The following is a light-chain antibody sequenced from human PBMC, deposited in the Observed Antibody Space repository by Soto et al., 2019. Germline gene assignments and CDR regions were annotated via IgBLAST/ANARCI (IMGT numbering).Light chain of an antibody. J-gene: IGKJ2*01. CDR3: QQSYSAPPT. V-gene: IGKV1-39*01. CDR2: AAS. CDR1: QSISNY. Sequence: DIQMTQSPSSLSASVGDRVAITCRASQSISNYLNWYQQKPGKAPKLLIYAASSLQSGVPSRFSGSGSGTAFTLTISSLQPEDFATYYCQQSYSAPPTFGQGTKLAIK.